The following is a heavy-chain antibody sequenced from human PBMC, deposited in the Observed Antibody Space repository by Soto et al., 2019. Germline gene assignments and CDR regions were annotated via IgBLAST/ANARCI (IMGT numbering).Heavy chain of an antibody. CDR2: TNHSGST. CDR1: GGSFSGYS. V-gene: IGHV4-34*01. CDR3: ARGNPLVTFWYLYGMDV. Sequence: QVQLQQWGAGLLKPSETLSLASAVYGGSFSGYSWSWIRHPPGKGLAGTGETNHSGSTTYNPSLKSRVTISVDTSKNQFSLKLSSVTAADTAVYYCARGNPLVTFWYLYGMDVWGQGTTVTVSS. J-gene: IGHJ6*02. D-gene: IGHD2-21*02.